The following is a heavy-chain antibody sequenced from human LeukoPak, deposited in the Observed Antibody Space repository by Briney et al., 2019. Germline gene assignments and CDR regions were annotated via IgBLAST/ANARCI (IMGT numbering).Heavy chain of an antibody. V-gene: IGHV4-34*01. J-gene: IGHJ3*02. CDR1: GGSFSGYY. D-gene: IGHD3-22*01. CDR2: INHSGST. CDR3: ARGTFDSSGKNAFDI. Sequence: SETLSLTCAVYGGSFSGYYWSWIRQPPGKGLEWIGEINHSGSTNYNPSLKSRVTISVDTSKNQFSLKLNSVTAADTAVYYCARGTFDSSGKNAFDIWGQGTMVTVSS.